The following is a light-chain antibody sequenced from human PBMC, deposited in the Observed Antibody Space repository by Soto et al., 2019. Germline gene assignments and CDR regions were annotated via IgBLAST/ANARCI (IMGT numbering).Light chain of an antibody. CDR3: YSYTTTSTSV. J-gene: IGLJ1*01. V-gene: IGLV2-14*01. Sequence: QSVLTQPSSVSVCPGQSITLSCTGTTSDVGGYHFVSWYQQHPGKAPKLMIYEVTNRPSGVSDRFSGSKSGNTASLTISGLQAEDEADYYCYSYTTTSTSVFGSGTKVTV. CDR2: EVT. CDR1: TSDVGGYHF.